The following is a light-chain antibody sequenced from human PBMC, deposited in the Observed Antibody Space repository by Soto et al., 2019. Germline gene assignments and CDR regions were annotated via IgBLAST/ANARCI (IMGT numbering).Light chain of an antibody. J-gene: IGLJ2*01. CDR1: SRDVGCYNY. CDR2: DVS. V-gene: IGLV2-14*01. CDR3: SSYTSSSTLEVV. Sequence: QSALTQPAPVSGSPGQSNTLSCTGTSRDVGCYNYVSWYQQHPGKAPKLMIYDVSNRPSGVSNRFSGSKSGNTASLTISGLQAEDEADYYCSSYTSSSTLEVVFGGGTKLTVL.